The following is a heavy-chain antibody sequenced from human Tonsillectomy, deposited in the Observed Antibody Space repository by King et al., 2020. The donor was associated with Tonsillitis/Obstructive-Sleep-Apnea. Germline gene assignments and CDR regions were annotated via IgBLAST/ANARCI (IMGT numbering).Heavy chain of an antibody. V-gene: IGHV3-23*04. J-gene: IGHJ4*02. Sequence: GQLVQSGGGLVQPGGSLRLSCAASGFTFSSYAMSWVRQAPGKGLEWVSAISGNARSTYYADSVKGRFTISRDNSKNTLHLQMNSLRAEDTAVYYCAKVPNSGRHYSFDYWGQGTLFTVSS. D-gene: IGHD1-26*01. CDR2: ISGNARST. CDR3: AKVPNSGRHYSFDY. CDR1: GFTFSSYA.